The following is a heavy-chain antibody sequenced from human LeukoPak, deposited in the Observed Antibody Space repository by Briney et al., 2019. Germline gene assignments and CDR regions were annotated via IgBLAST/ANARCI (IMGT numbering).Heavy chain of an antibody. CDR3: ARDGYSSSWYGGGCYYYGMDV. D-gene: IGHD6-13*01. V-gene: IGHV1-69*04. Sequence: SVKVSCKASGGTFSSYAISWVRQAPGQGLEWMGRIIPILGIANYAQKFQGRVTITADKSTSTAYMELSSLRSEDTAVYYCARDGYSSSWYGGGCYYYGMDVWGQGTTVTVSS. J-gene: IGHJ6*02. CDR1: GGTFSSYA. CDR2: IIPILGIA.